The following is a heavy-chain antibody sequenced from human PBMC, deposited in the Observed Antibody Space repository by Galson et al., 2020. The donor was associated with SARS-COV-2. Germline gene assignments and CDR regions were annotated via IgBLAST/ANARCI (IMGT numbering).Heavy chain of an antibody. D-gene: IGHD6-19*01. Sequence: ASVKVSCKASGYTFTGYYMHWVRQAHGQGLEWVGWIKPNSGGTNNAQKLQGRVTMPRDTSISTAYMGLSRLRSDDAAVYYCAGAGGGWSYYYYGMDVWGQGSTVTVSS. CDR2: IKPNSGGT. V-gene: IGHV1-2*02. J-gene: IGHJ6*02. CDR1: GYTFTGYY. CDR3: AGAGGGWSYYYYGMDV.